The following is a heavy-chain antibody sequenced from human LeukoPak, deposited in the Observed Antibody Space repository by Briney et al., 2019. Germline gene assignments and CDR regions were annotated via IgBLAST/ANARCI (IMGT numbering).Heavy chain of an antibody. CDR1: GFTVSRNC. CDR2: IYSSGNT. Sequence: GGSLRLSCAASGFTVSRNCMSWVRQAPGKGLEWVSVIYSSGNTYYADSVKGRFTISRDNSKNTLYLQMNSLRAEDTAVYYCARPQGGRQLWLHFDYWGQGTQVTVSS. CDR3: ARPQGGRQLWLHFDY. J-gene: IGHJ4*02. V-gene: IGHV3-66*04. D-gene: IGHD5-18*01.